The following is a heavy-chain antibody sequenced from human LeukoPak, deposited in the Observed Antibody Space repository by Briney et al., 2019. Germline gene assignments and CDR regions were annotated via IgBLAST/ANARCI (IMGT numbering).Heavy chain of an antibody. CDR2: IIPILGIA. CDR1: GGTFSSYA. J-gene: IGHJ4*02. CDR3: ARGVNIAARPNFDY. V-gene: IGHV1-69*04. Sequence: SVKLSCKASGGTFSSYAISWVRQAPGQGLEWMGRIIPILGIANYAQKFQGRVTITADKSTSTAYMELSSLRSEDTAVYYCARGVNIAARPNFDYWGQGTLVTVSS. D-gene: IGHD6-6*01.